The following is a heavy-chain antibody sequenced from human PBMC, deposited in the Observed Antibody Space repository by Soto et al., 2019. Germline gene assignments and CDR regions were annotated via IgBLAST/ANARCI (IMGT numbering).Heavy chain of an antibody. CDR2: IYYSGST. CDR1: GGSISSYY. Sequence: PSETLSLTCTVSGGSISSYYWSWIRQPPGKGLEWIGYIYYSGSTNYNPSLKSRVTISVDTSKNQFSLKLSSVTAADTAVYYCARGKRVGAAGHSDYYYYMEVWGKGTTVTVSS. CDR3: ARGKRVGAAGHSDYYYYMEV. V-gene: IGHV4-59*01. J-gene: IGHJ6*03. D-gene: IGHD6-13*01.